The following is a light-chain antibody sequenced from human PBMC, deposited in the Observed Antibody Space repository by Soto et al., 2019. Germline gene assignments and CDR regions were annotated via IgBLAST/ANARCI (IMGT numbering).Light chain of an antibody. V-gene: IGLV2-14*03. CDR2: DVS. Sequence: QCALTQPASVSGSPGQSITISCTTSSSDVGDYNHVSWYQQHPGKAPKLMIYDVSHRPSGVSSRFSGSKSGNTASLTISGLQTEDEADYYCSSYTTSNTLFGGGTKLTVL. J-gene: IGLJ2*01. CDR3: SSYTTSNTL. CDR1: SSDVGDYNH.